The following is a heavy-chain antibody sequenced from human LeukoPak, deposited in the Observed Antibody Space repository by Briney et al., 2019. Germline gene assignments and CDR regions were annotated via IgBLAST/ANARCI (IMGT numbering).Heavy chain of an antibody. V-gene: IGHV3-13*01. CDR1: GFTFSSYD. D-gene: IGHD3-22*01. J-gene: IGHJ4*02. Sequence: GGSLRLSCAASGFTFSSYDMHWVRQATGKGLEWVSAIGTAGDTYYPGSVKGRFTISRENAKNSLYLQMNSLRAEDTAVYYCAKAPSGLTMIVVWVFDYWGQGTLVTVSS. CDR2: IGTAGDT. CDR3: AKAPSGLTMIVVWVFDY.